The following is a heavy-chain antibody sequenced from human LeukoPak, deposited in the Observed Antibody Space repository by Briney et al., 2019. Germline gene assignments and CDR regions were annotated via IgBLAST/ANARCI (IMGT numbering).Heavy chain of an antibody. CDR1: GGSISNNSDY. J-gene: IGHJ5*02. V-gene: IGHV4-39*01. CDR3: ARWVTLDSSSWYAS. CDR2: IYYSATT. Sequence: PSETLSLTCTVSGGSISNNSDYWGWIRQPPGKGLEWIGSIYYSATTFYNPSLKSRVTISVDTSKNQFSLKLSSVTAADTAVYYCARWVTLDSSSWYASWGQGTLVTVSS. D-gene: IGHD6-13*01.